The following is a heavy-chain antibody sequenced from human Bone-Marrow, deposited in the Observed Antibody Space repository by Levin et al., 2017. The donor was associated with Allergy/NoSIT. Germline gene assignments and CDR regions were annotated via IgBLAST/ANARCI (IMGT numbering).Heavy chain of an antibody. Sequence: PGESLKISCKASGDSFTRDINWVRQATGQGLEWMGWMNPKSGNTDYAQKFRGRVTLTRDTSITTAYMELSSLRSDDTAVYYCARSAVSDDCSGGSCYHLDNWGQGTLVTVSS. CDR1: GDSFTRD. J-gene: IGHJ4*02. CDR3: ARSAVSDDCSGGSCYHLDN. CDR2: MNPKSGNT. D-gene: IGHD2-15*01. V-gene: IGHV1-8*01.